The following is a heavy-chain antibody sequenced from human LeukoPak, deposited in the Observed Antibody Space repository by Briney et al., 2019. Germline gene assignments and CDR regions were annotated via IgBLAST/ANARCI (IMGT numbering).Heavy chain of an antibody. J-gene: IGHJ4*02. V-gene: IGHV1-2*02. CDR1: GYTFTGYY. CDR3: ARGSTLRYFDWLNY. Sequence: ASVKVSCKASGYTFTGYYMNWVRQAPGQGLEWMGWINPNSGGTNYAQKFQGRVTMTRDTSISTAYMELSRLRSDDTAVYYCARGSTLRYFDWLNYWGQGTLVTVSS. D-gene: IGHD3-9*01. CDR2: INPNSGGT.